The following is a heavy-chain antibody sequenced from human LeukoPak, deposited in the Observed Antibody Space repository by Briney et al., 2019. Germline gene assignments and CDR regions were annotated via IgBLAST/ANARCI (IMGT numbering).Heavy chain of an antibody. D-gene: IGHD1-26*01. J-gene: IGHJ4*02. V-gene: IGHV4-59*01. CDR3: ARDRYSGPFDY. Sequence: SETLSLTCTVSGGSISSYYWSWIRQPPGKGLEWIGYIYYSESTNYNPSLKSRVTISVDTSKNQFSLKLSSVTAADTAVYYCARDRYSGPFDYWGQGTLVTVSS. CDR2: IYYSEST. CDR1: GGSISSYY.